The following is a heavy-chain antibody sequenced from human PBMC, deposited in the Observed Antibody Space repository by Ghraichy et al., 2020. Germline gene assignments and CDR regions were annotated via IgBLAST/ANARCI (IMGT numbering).Heavy chain of an antibody. J-gene: IGHJ6*02. CDR2: ITSSSRTI. V-gene: IGHV3-48*02. D-gene: IGHD2-15*01. Sequence: GGSLRLSCAGSGFTFTGYSMNWVRQAPGKGLEWVSYITSSSRTISYADSVKGRFTISRDNAQNSLYLQMNSLRDEDTAVYYCVKDTRRQIIVVVAANANSYYAMDVWGQGTTVTVSS. CDR1: GFTFTGYS. CDR3: VKDTRRQIIVVVAANANSYYAMDV.